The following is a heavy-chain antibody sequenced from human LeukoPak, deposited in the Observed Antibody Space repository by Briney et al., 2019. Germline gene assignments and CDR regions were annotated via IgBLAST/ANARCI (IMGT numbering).Heavy chain of an antibody. CDR2: AYFGGST. J-gene: IGHJ4*02. Sequence: SETLSLTCTVSGSSISSSSRYWGWIRQPPGKGLECIGSAYFGGSTNYNPSLKSRVTISVDTSKNQFSLKLSSVTAADTAVYYCARHGGGSYLDHFDYWGQGTLVTVSS. CDR1: GSSISSSSRY. V-gene: IGHV4-39*01. D-gene: IGHD1-26*01. CDR3: ARHGGGSYLDHFDY.